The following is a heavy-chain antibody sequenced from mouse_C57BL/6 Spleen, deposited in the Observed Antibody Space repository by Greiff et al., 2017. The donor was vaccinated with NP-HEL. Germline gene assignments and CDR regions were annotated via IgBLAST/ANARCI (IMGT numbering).Heavy chain of an antibody. Sequence: VQLQESGPELVKPGASVKISCKASGYAFSSSWMNWVKQRPGKGLEWIGRIYPGDGDTNYNGKFKGKATLTADKSSSTAYMQLSSLTSEDSAVYFCARSGYDEDYAMDYWGQGTSVTVSS. CDR1: GYAFSSSW. J-gene: IGHJ4*01. D-gene: IGHD2-2*01. CDR2: IYPGDGDT. V-gene: IGHV1-82*01. CDR3: ARSGYDEDYAMDY.